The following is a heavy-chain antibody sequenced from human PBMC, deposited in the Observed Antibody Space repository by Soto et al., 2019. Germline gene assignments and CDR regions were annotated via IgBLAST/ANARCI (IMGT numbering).Heavy chain of an antibody. CDR3: ARGDSTDCSNGVCSFFYNHDMDV. Sequence: ASVKVSCKASGYSFTNYHIHWVRQAPGQGLEWLGRINPKSGGTSTAQKFQGWVTMTTDTSISTASMELTRLTSDDTAIYYCARGDSTDCSNGVCSFFYNHDMDVWGQGTTVTVS. CDR2: INPKSGGT. D-gene: IGHD2-8*01. V-gene: IGHV1-2*04. J-gene: IGHJ6*02. CDR1: GYSFTNYH.